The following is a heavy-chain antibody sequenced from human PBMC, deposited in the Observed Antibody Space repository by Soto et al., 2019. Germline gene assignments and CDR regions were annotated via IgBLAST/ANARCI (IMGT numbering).Heavy chain of an antibody. J-gene: IGHJ4*02. CDR3: AKGFYRSGWNYFNY. D-gene: IGHD6-19*01. CDR1: EFTISSYS. CDR2: ISGGGGAT. Sequence: GGSLRLSCAASEFTISSYSMSWVRQAPGKGLEWVSVISGGGGATYYADSEKRRFTISRDNSKNTLYLQMGSLRAEDTALYYCAKGFYRSGWNYFNYWGQGTLVTVSS. V-gene: IGHV3-23*01.